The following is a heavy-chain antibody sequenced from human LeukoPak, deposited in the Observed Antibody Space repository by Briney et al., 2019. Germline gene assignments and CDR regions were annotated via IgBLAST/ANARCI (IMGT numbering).Heavy chain of an antibody. CDR3: ARERSKTGIFDY. CDR2: IYYSGST. D-gene: IGHD7-27*01. V-gene: IGHV4-59*01. Sequence: PSETLSLTCTVSGGSISSYYWSWIRQPPGKGLEWIGYIYYSGSTNYNPSLKSRVTISVDTSKNQFSLKLSSVTAADTAVYYCARERSKTGIFDYWGQGTLVTVSS. CDR1: GGSISSYY. J-gene: IGHJ4*02.